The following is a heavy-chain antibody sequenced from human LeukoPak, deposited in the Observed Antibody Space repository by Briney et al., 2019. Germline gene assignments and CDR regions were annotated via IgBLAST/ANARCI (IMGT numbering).Heavy chain of an antibody. CDR3: ARGGVIQLWPFDY. D-gene: IGHD3-16*01. J-gene: IGHJ4*02. CDR1: GGSFSGYY. V-gene: IGHV4-59*10. CDR2: IYSGGST. Sequence: SETLSLTCAVYGGSFSGYYWSWIRQPAGKGLEWIGRIYSGGSTSYNPSLKSRVSMSVDTSKNQFSLRLSSVTAADTAVYYCARGGVIQLWPFDYWGQGTLVTVSS.